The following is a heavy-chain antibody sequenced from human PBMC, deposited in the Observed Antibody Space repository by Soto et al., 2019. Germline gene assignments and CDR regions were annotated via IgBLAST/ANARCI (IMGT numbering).Heavy chain of an antibody. CDR1: GGSIRSSSYY. CDR2: VFFSGST. CDR3: ASGSEYDYSTGQTFDP. D-gene: IGHD3-16*01. Sequence: QLRLQESGPGLVKPSETLSLSCSVSGGSIRSSSYYWGWIRQAPGKGLEWIGTVFFSGSTFHNPSLQSRVTISLDTSKNQFSLKMTSVTVADTAVYYCASGSEYDYSTGQTFDPWGQGTLVTVSS. V-gene: IGHV4-39*01. J-gene: IGHJ5*02.